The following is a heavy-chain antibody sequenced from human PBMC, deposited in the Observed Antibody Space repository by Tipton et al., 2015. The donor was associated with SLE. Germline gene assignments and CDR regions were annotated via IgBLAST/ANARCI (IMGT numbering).Heavy chain of an antibody. Sequence: VQLVQSGGGLVQPGGSLRLSCAASGFTVSSNYMSWVRQAPGKGLERVSVIYSGGSTYYADSVKGRFTISRDNSKNTQYLQMNSLRAEDTAVYYCARGYDFWSGSLPGYWDQGTLVTVSS. CDR3: ARGYDFWSGSLPGY. CDR1: GFTVSSNY. CDR2: IYSGGST. J-gene: IGHJ4*02. V-gene: IGHV3-53*04. D-gene: IGHD3-3*01.